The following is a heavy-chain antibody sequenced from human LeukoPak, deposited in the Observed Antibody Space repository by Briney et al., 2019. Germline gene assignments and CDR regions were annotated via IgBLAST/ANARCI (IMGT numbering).Heavy chain of an antibody. CDR3: TRDPETQLWLEGY. J-gene: IGHJ4*02. CDR2: IRSKAYGGTT. CDR1: GFTFGDDA. Sequence: GGSLRLSCTASGFTFGDDAMSWVRQAPGKGLEWVGFIRSKAYGGTTEYAASVNGRFSISRDDSKSIAYLQMNSLKIEDTAVYYCTRDPETQLWLEGYWGQGTLVTVSS. D-gene: IGHD5-18*01. V-gene: IGHV3-49*04.